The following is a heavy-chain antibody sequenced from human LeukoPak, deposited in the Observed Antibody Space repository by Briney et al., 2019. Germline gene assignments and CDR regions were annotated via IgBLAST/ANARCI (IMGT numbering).Heavy chain of an antibody. CDR3: ARVSSSSPYYYCGMDV. CDR2: IYPGDSDT. Sequence: GESLKISCKGSGYRFTSYWIGWVRQMPGKGLEWMGIIYPGDSDTRYSPSFQGQVTISADKSISTAYLQWSSLKASDTAMYYCARVSSSSPYYYCGMDVWGQGTTVTVSS. J-gene: IGHJ6*02. CDR1: GYRFTSYW. D-gene: IGHD6-6*01. V-gene: IGHV5-51*01.